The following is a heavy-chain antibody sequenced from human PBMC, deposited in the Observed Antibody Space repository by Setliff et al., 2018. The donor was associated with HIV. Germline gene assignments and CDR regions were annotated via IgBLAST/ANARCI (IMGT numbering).Heavy chain of an antibody. Sequence: PSETLSLTCNVSGGSIRSNRDHWGWIRQTPGKGLEWIGSISYSGNTYYHPSLQSRVTISLDMSKDQFSLKVKSVTATDTAIYYCARDPHYFDRSGYYSYFYVDYWGQGMLVTVSS. CDR2: ISYSGNT. D-gene: IGHD3-22*01. CDR3: ARDPHYFDRSGYYSYFYVDY. V-gene: IGHV4-39*07. J-gene: IGHJ4*02. CDR1: GGSIRSNRDH.